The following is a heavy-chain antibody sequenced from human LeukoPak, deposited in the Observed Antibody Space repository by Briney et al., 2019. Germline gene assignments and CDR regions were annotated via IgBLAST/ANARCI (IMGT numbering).Heavy chain of an antibody. V-gene: IGHV4-39*01. Sequence: SETLSLTCTVSGGSISSSSYYWGWIRQPPGKGLEWIGSIYYSGSTYYNPSLKSRVTISVDTSKNQFALNLSSVTAADTPLYYCARQRWLVHNWFDPWGQGTLVTVSS. J-gene: IGHJ5*02. CDR3: ARQRWLVHNWFDP. D-gene: IGHD6-19*01. CDR1: GGSISSSSYY. CDR2: IYYSGST.